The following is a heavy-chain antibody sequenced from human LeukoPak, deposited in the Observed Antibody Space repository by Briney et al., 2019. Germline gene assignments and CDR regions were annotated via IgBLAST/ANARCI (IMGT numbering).Heavy chain of an antibody. V-gene: IGHV3-30*02. J-gene: IGHJ5*02. CDR2: IRYDGSNK. CDR3: AKEAEGGPLYSPWNWFDP. D-gene: IGHD4-11*01. Sequence: PGGSLRLSCAASGFTFSSYGMHWVRQAPGKGLEWVAFIRYDGSNKYYADAVKGRFTISRDNSKNTLYLQMNSLRAEDTAVCYCAKEAEGGPLYSPWNWFDPWGQGTLVTVSS. CDR1: GFTFSSYG.